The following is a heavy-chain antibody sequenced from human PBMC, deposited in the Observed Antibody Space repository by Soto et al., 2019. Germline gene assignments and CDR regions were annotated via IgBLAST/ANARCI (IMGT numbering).Heavy chain of an antibody. CDR1: GGSISSGTYY. Sequence: SETLSLTCTVSGGSISSGTYYWTWIRQHPGKGQECIGYIYYSGSTYYNPSLKSRVTISVDTSKNQFSLKMSSVTAADTAVYYCARGWCRSTSCNPPDWFDPWGQGTLVTVSS. V-gene: IGHV4-31*03. J-gene: IGHJ5*02. CDR2: IYYSGST. CDR3: ARGWCRSTSCNPPDWFDP. D-gene: IGHD2-2*01.